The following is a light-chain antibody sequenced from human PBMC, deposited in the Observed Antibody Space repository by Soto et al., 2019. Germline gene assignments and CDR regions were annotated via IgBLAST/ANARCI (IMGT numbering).Light chain of an antibody. CDR1: QSVSNY. CDR2: DAS. CDR3: QPRSNWPLT. Sequence: EIVLTQSPATLSLSPGERATLSCRASQSVSNYLAWYQQKPGQAPRLLIYDASNRATGITARFSGSWSGTDFTLTISSLEPEDFAVYYCQPRSNWPLTFGGGTKVESK. V-gene: IGKV3-11*01. J-gene: IGKJ4*01.